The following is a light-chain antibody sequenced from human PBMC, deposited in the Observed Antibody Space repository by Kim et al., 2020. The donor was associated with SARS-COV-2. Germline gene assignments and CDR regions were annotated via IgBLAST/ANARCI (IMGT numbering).Light chain of an antibody. CDR1: SSDVGGYNY. V-gene: IGLV2-8*01. Sequence: GQSVASSCTGTSSDVGGYNYVSWYQQNPGKAPKLMIYELDKRPSGVPDRFSGSKSGNTASLTVSGLQAEDEADYYCSSYAGSNNVLFGGGTQLTVL. CDR3: SSYAGSNNVL. CDR2: ELD. J-gene: IGLJ2*01.